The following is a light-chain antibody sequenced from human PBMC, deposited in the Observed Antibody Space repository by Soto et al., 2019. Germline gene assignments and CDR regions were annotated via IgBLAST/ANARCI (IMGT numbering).Light chain of an antibody. V-gene: IGKV4-1*01. CDR3: QQRSYPIT. Sequence: DIVMTQSPDSLAVSLGERATIHCKSTQSVLYSAKNKNFLTWYQQKPGQPPKLLIYWASTRESGVPDRFTGSGSGTDFTLTINSLQAEDVAVYYCQQRSYPITFGQGTRLEIK. J-gene: IGKJ5*01. CDR2: WAS. CDR1: QSVLYSAKNKNF.